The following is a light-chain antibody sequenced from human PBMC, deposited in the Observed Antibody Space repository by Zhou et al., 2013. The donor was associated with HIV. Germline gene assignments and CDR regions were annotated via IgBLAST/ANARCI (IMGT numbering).Light chain of an antibody. CDR3: QHYNSWPTT. CDR2: GAS. V-gene: IGKV3-20*01. J-gene: IGKJ2*01. CDR1: QSVSSSY. Sequence: EIVLTQSPGTLSLSPGERATLSCRASQSVSSSYLAWYQQKPGQAPRLLIYGASSRATGIPDRFSGSGSGTDFTLTISRLEPEDFAVYYCQHYNSWPTTFGQGTKLEIK.